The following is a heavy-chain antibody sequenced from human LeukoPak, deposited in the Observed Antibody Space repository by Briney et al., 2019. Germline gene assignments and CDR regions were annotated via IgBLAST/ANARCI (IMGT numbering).Heavy chain of an antibody. D-gene: IGHD6-13*01. CDR3: AREVGTYSSRGGFYYYYMDV. CDR1: GASISSYY. V-gene: IGHV4-59*01. CDR2: IYYSGST. J-gene: IGHJ6*03. Sequence: SETQSLTCTVSGASISSYYWSWIRQPPGKGLEWIGNIYYSGSTNFNPSLKSRVTISLGTSKNQFSLRLSSVTAADTAVYYCAREVGTYSSRGGFYYYYMDVWGKGTTVTVSS.